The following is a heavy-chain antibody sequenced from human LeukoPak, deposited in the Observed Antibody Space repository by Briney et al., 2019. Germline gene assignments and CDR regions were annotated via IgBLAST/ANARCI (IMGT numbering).Heavy chain of an antibody. D-gene: IGHD2-21*02. CDR2: IHHSGST. J-gene: IGHJ4*02. Sequence: SETLSLTCAVSGYSIRSGHFWGWIRQPPGKGLEWIGNIHHSGSTFYNPSLKSRVTISVDTSKNQFSLKLSFVTAADTAVYYCARDHLYCGSDCYPYDYWGQGTLVTVSS. CDR1: GYSIRSGHF. V-gene: IGHV4-38-2*02. CDR3: ARDHLYCGSDCYPYDY.